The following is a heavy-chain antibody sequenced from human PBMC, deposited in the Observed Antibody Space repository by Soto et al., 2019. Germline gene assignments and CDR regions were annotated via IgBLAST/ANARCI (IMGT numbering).Heavy chain of an antibody. CDR2: IIPIFGTA. J-gene: IGHJ6*02. CDR3: ARRVVTAIDGPRFYGMDV. CDR1: GGTFSSYA. V-gene: IGHV1-69*12. Sequence: QVQLVQSGAEVKKPGSSVKVSCKASGGTFSSYAISWVRQAPGQGLEWMGGIIPIFGTANYAQKFQGRVTITADESTSTAYMELSSLRSEDTAVYYCARRVVTAIDGPRFYGMDVWGQGTTVTVSS. D-gene: IGHD2-21*02.